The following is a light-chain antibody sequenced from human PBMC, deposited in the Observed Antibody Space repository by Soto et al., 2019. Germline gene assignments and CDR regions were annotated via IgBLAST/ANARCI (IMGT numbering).Light chain of an antibody. CDR1: QSVSSSF. J-gene: IGKJ1*01. CDR3: QQYGSSPQT. V-gene: IGKV3-20*01. Sequence: SGSCSASQSVSSSFLAWYQQKPGQAPRLLIPGASRRATGIPDRFSGSGSGTDFTLTISRLEPEDFAVYCCQQYGSSPQTFGQGTKVDI. CDR2: GAS.